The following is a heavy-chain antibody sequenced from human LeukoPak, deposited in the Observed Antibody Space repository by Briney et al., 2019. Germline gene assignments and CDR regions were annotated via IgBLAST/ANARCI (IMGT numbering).Heavy chain of an antibody. V-gene: IGHV3-21*01. CDR1: GFTFSIYS. CDR2: ISSSRSYI. D-gene: IGHD1-7*01. Sequence: GGSLRLSGAASGFTFSIYSMNWFRQAPGKGLEWVSSISSSRSYIYYADSVKGRFTISRDNAKNSLYLQMNSLRAEDTAVYYCAGTGTTDAFDIWGQGTMVTVSS. J-gene: IGHJ3*02. CDR3: AGTGTTDAFDI.